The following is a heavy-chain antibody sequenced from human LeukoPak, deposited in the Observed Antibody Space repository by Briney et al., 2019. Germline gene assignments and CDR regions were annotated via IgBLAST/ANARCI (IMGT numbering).Heavy chain of an antibody. CDR1: GFTFSNYA. V-gene: IGHV3-23*01. D-gene: IGHD6-6*01. Sequence: GGSLRLSCSASGFTFSNYAMSWVRQAPGKGLEWVSAINDGVGRAFYADAVRGRFTISRDNSQNTLYLQMNSLRAEDTAIYYCAKDSWSIAARPEDYFDYWGQGTLVTVSS. CDR2: INDGVGRA. CDR3: AKDSWSIAARPEDYFDY. J-gene: IGHJ4*02.